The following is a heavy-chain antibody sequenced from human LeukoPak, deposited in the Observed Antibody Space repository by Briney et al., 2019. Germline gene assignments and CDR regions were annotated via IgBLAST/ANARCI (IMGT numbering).Heavy chain of an antibody. V-gene: IGHV1-2*02. Sequence: GASVKVSCKASGYTFTGYYMHWVRQAPGQGLEWMGWINPNSGGTNCAQKFQGRVTMTRDTSISTAYMELSSLRSEDTAVYYCARDVPIDYTIFGVAPTSYYMDVWGKGTTVTVSS. J-gene: IGHJ6*03. CDR1: GYTFTGYY. CDR2: INPNSGGT. CDR3: ARDVPIDYTIFGVAPTSYYMDV. D-gene: IGHD3-3*01.